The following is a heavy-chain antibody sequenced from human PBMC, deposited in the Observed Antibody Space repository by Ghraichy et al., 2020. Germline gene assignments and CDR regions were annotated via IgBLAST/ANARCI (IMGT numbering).Heavy chain of an antibody. D-gene: IGHD2-2*01. CDR3: ARAPPYCSSTSCYADYYYYGMDV. CDR1: GFTFSSYS. V-gene: IGHV3-21*01. Sequence: GGSLRLSCAASGFTFSSYSMNWVRQAPGKGLEWVSSISSSSSYIYYADSVKGRFTISRDNAKNSLYLQMNSLRAEDTAVYYCARAPPYCSSTSCYADYYYYGMDVWGQGTTVTVSS. J-gene: IGHJ6*02. CDR2: ISSSSSYI.